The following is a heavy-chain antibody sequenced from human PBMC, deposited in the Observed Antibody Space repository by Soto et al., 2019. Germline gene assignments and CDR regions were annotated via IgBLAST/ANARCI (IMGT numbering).Heavy chain of an antibody. J-gene: IGHJ6*02. V-gene: IGHV3-15*01. D-gene: IGHD2-2*01. CDR2: IKGITDGGTT. CDR3: TTDSADIVVVPATFGMDV. CDR1: GITFSNAW. Sequence: GGSLRLSCAASGITFSNAWMTWVRQAPGKGLEWVGRIKGITDGGTTDYAAPVKGRFTISRDDSKDTLYLQMNNLKTEDTAVYHCTTDSADIVVVPATFGMDVWGQGTTVTVSS.